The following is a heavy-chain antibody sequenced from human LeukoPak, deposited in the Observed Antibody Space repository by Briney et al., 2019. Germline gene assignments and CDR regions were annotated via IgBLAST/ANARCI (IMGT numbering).Heavy chain of an antibody. CDR3: ARDRFDDSSGYYYHYYYYMDV. D-gene: IGHD3-22*01. Sequence: SETLSLTCTVSGGSITSYYWSWIRQPPGKGLEWIGSIYYLGDTDYNPSLKSRVTISVDTSKNQFSLRLRSVTAADTAVYYCARDRFDDSSGYYYHYYYYMDVWGKGTTVTVSS. J-gene: IGHJ6*03. CDR2: IYYLGDT. V-gene: IGHV4-39*07. CDR1: GGSITSYY.